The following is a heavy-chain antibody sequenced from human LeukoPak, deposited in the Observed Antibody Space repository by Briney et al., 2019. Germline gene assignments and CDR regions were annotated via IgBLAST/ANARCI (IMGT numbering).Heavy chain of an antibody. CDR1: GGSISSGGYY. CDR2: IYYSGST. CDR3: ARLSHHDSSGYYYSDDAFDI. Sequence: SQTLSLTCTVSGGSISSGGYYWSWIRQHPGKGLEWIGYIYYSGSTYYNPSLKSRVTISVDTSKNQFSLKLSSVTAADTAVYYCARLSHHDSSGYYYSDDAFDIWGQGTMVTVSS. D-gene: IGHD3-22*01. V-gene: IGHV4-31*03. J-gene: IGHJ3*02.